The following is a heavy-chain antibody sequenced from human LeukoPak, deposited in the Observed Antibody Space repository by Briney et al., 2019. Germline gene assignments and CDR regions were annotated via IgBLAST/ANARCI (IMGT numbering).Heavy chain of an antibody. CDR3: AREGHCSSTSCYGNWFDP. Sequence: ASVKVSCKASGYTFTCYYMHWVRQAPGQGLEWMGWINPNSGGTNYAQKFQGWVTMTRDTSISTAYMELSRLRSDDTAVYYCAREGHCSSTSCYGNWFDPWGQGTLVTVSS. CDR1: GYTFTCYY. CDR2: INPNSGGT. V-gene: IGHV1-2*04. J-gene: IGHJ5*02. D-gene: IGHD2-2*01.